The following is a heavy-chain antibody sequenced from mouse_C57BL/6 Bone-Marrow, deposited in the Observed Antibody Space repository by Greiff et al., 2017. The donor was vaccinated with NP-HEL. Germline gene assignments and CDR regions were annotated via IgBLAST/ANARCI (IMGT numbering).Heavy chain of an antibody. CDR2: IWRGGST. CDR1: GFSLTSYG. D-gene: IGHD2-5*01. V-gene: IGHV2-5*01. Sequence: QVQLKESGPGLVQPSQSLSITCTVSGFSLTSYGVHWVRQSPGKGLEWLGVIWRGGSTDYNAAFMSRLSITKDNSKSQVFFKMNSLQADDTAIYYCAKKGHYSNFYAMDYWGQGTSVTVSS. J-gene: IGHJ4*01. CDR3: AKKGHYSNFYAMDY.